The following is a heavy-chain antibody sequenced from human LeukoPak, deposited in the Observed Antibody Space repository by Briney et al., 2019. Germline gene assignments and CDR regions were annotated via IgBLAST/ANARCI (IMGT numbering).Heavy chain of an antibody. D-gene: IGHD4-17*01. V-gene: IGHV3-74*01. Sequence: PGGSLRLSCAASGFTFSTYWMHWVRQTPGKGLVWVSRINSDGSSTSYADSVKGRFTISRDNAKNTLYLQMNNLRAEDTAVYYCTRGRYYFEYWGQGTLVTVSS. CDR3: TRGRYYFEY. CDR2: INSDGSST. J-gene: IGHJ4*02. CDR1: GFTFSTYW.